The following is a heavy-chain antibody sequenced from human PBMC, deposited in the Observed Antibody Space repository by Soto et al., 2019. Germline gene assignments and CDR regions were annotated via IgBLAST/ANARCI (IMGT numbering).Heavy chain of an antibody. D-gene: IGHD5-12*01. J-gene: IGHJ4*02. CDR2: IRGSGGPT. CDR1: GFIFINYP. V-gene: IGHV3-23*01. Sequence: DVQLLESGGALEHPGGPLRLSFAASGFIFINYPMSWAGQAPGKGLEWVSLIRGSGGPTNYADSVKGRFTVSRDNSKNILLLQMNSLRAEDTAVYYCVKDFRVGYDWTHDWGQGTLVTVSS. CDR3: VKDFRVGYDWTHD.